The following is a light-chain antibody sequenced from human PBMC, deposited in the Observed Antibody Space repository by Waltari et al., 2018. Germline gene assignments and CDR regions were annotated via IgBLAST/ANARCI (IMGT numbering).Light chain of an antibody. V-gene: IGLV2-8*01. CDR3: SSYAGSNNYVA. J-gene: IGLJ2*01. CDR1: SRDVGGYAY. Sequence: QSALTQPPSASGSPGPSVTIPCPGTSRDVGGYAYVSWYQHHPGQAPKPMIYEVSKRPPGVPDRFSGSKSGNTASLTVSGLQGEDEADYYCSSYAGSNNYVAFGGGTKLTVL. CDR2: EVS.